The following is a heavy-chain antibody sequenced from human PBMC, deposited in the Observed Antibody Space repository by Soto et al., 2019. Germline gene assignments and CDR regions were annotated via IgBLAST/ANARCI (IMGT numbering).Heavy chain of an antibody. CDR2: ISWNSGSI. V-gene: IGHV3-9*01. CDR3: AKAIKGLGAWDY. CDR1: GFTFDDYT. D-gene: IGHD3-16*01. Sequence: EVQLVESGGGLVQPGRSLRLSCAASGFTFDDYTMHWVRQAPGKGLEWVSYISWNSGSIVYADSVKGRFTISRDNAKNSLYLQMNSLRAEDTAFYYCAKAIKGLGAWDYWGQGTLVTVSS. J-gene: IGHJ4*02.